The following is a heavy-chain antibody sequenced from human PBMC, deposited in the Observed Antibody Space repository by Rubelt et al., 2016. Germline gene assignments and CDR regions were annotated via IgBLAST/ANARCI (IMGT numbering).Heavy chain of an antibody. J-gene: IGHJ5*02. CDR1: GGTFSSYA. V-gene: IGHV1-69*06. Sequence: VQLVQSGAEVKKPGSSVKVSCKASGGTFSSYAISWVRQAPGQGLEWMGGIIPIFGTANYAQKFQGRVTITADKSTSTAYMELSSLRSEDTAVYYCARPHMAAAGTGLWFDPWGQGTLVTVSS. CDR2: IIPIFGTA. CDR3: ARPHMAAAGTGLWFDP. D-gene: IGHD6-13*01.